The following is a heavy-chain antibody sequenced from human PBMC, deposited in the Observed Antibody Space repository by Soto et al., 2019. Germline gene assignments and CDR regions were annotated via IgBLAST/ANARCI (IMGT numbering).Heavy chain of an antibody. Sequence: SETLSLTCTVSGGSISSSSYDWGWIRQPPGKGLEWIGSIYYSGSTYYNPSLKSRVTISVDTSKNQFSLKLSSVTAADTAVYYCASSSSWYPFQNWFDPWGQGTLVTVSS. CDR1: GGSISSSSYD. CDR3: ASSSSWYPFQNWFDP. J-gene: IGHJ5*02. CDR2: IYYSGST. D-gene: IGHD6-13*01. V-gene: IGHV4-39*01.